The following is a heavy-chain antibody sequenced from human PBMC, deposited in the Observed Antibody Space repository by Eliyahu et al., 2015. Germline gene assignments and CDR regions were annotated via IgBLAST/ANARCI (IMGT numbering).Heavy chain of an antibody. D-gene: IGHD3-3*01. CDR3: AKYKPLKFLEWLPPTYYYYYMDV. CDR2: ISYDGSNK. V-gene: IGHV3-30*18. Sequence: RQAPGKGLEWVAVISYDGSNKYYADSVKGRFTISRDNSKNTLYLQMNSLRAEDTAVYYCAKYKPLKFLEWLPPTYYYYYMDVWGKGTTVTVSS. J-gene: IGHJ6*03.